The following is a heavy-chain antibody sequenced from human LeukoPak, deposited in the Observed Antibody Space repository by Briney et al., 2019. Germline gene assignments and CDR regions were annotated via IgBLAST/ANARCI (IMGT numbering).Heavy chain of an antibody. V-gene: IGHV3-23*01. CDR2: ISASGGST. Sequence: PSETLSLTCAVYGGSFSGYYWSWVRQAPGKGLEWVSGISASGGSTFYADSVKGRFTISRDNSKNTLYLQMNGLRVEDTAVYYCVREGPRGLAFDIWGQGTMVTVSS. J-gene: IGHJ3*02. CDR1: GGSFSGYY. CDR3: VREGPRGLAFDI. D-gene: IGHD3/OR15-3a*01.